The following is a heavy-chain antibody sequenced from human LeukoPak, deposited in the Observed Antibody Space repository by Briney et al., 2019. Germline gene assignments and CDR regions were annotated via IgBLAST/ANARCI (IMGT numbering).Heavy chain of an antibody. V-gene: IGHV3-9*01. J-gene: IGHJ4*02. CDR3: AREYSGWGSNFDY. D-gene: IGHD6-19*01. Sequence: GRSLRLSCAASGFTFDDYAMHWVRQAPGKGLEWVSGISWNSGSIGYVDSVKGRFTISRDNTENSLYLQMNSLRAEDTAVYYCAREYSGWGSNFDYWGQGTLVTVSS. CDR2: ISWNSGSI. CDR1: GFTFDDYA.